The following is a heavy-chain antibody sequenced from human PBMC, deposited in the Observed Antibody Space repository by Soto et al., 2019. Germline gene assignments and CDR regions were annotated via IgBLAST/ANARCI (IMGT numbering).Heavy chain of an antibody. Sequence: PGGSLRLSCAASGFTFSSFAMSWVRQAPGKGLDWVSAISGSGGSTYSADSVKGRFTISRDNSKKTLYLQMNSLRAEDTAVYYCAKDAEGALTITSNFFGMDVWGQGTTVTVSS. J-gene: IGHJ6*02. CDR1: GFTFSSFA. V-gene: IGHV3-23*01. CDR3: AKDAEGALTITSNFFGMDV. D-gene: IGHD5-12*01. CDR2: ISGSGGST.